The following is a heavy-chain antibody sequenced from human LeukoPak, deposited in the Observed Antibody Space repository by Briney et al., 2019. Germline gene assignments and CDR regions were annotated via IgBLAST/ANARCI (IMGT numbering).Heavy chain of an antibody. J-gene: IGHJ4*02. CDR3: ARGRGDGYNALDY. CDR1: GYSFTSYW. V-gene: IGHV1-69*05. Sequence: KISCKGSGYSFTSYWIGWVRQMPGKGLEWMGRIIPIFGTANYAQKFQGRVTITTDESTSTAYMELSSLRSEDTAVYYCARGRGDGYNALDYWGQGTLVTVSS. D-gene: IGHD5-24*01. CDR2: IIPIFGTA.